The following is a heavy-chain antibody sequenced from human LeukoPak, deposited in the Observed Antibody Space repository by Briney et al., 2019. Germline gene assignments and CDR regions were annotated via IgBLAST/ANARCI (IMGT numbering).Heavy chain of an antibody. CDR2: IYYSGST. CDR1: GGSISSYY. D-gene: IGHD4-17*01. J-gene: IGHJ4*02. V-gene: IGHV4-59*12. CDR3: AGDYGDYYFDY. Sequence: SETLSLTCTVSGGSISSYYWSWIRQPPGKGLEWIGYIYYSGSTNYNPSLKSRVTISVDTSKNQFSLRLSSVTAADTAVYFCAGDYGDYYFDYWGQGTLVTVSS.